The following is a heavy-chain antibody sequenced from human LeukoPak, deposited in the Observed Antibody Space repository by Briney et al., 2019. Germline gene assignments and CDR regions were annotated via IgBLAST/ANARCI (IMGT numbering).Heavy chain of an antibody. CDR1: GFTFSSYA. J-gene: IGHJ4*02. CDR2: ISGSGGST. CDR3: ARKVRLRLFDY. Sequence: HPGGSLRLSCAASGFTFSSYAMSWVRQAPGKGLEWVSAISGSGGSTYYADSVKGRFTISRDNSKNTLYLQMNSLRAEDAAVYYCARKVRLRLFDYWGQGTLVTVSS. V-gene: IGHV3-23*01.